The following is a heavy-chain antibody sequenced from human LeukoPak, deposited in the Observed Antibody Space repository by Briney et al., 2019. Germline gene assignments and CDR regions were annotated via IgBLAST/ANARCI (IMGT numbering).Heavy chain of an antibody. CDR2: ISSSSSYT. J-gene: IGHJ4*02. CDR3: ARDLYNYDSSGYKLDY. V-gene: IGHV3-11*05. D-gene: IGHD3-22*01. Sequence: PGGSLRLSCAASGFTFSDYYMSWIRQAPGKGLEWVSYISSSSSYTNYADSVKGRFTISRDNAKNSLYLQMNSLRAEDTAVYYCARDLYNYDSSGYKLDYWGQGTLVTVSS. CDR1: GFTFSDYY.